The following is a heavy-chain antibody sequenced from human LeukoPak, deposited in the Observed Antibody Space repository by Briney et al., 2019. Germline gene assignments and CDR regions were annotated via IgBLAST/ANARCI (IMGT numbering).Heavy chain of an antibody. CDR2: IWYDGSNK. V-gene: IGHV3-33*01. Sequence: PGGSLRLSCAASGFTFRSHGIHRVRQAPGKGLEWVAFIWYDGSNKDYADSVKGRFTISRDNSKNTLYLQMNSLRVEDTAVYYCARDEQQLAPYGMDVWGQGTTVTVSS. D-gene: IGHD6-13*01. CDR3: ARDEQQLAPYGMDV. CDR1: GFTFRSHG. J-gene: IGHJ6*02.